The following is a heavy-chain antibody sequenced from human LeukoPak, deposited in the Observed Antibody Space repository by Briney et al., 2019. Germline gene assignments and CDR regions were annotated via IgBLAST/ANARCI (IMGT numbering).Heavy chain of an antibody. J-gene: IGHJ4*02. CDR1: GFTFSSYA. V-gene: IGHV3-30-3*01. CDR3: ARVPYYYDSSGYYRY. Sequence: GGSLRLSCAASGFTFSSYAMHWVRQAPGKGLEWVAVISYDGSNKYYADSVKGRFTISRDNPKNTLYLQMNSLRAEDTAVYYCARVPYYYDSSGYYRYWGQGTLVTVSS. D-gene: IGHD3-22*01. CDR2: ISYDGSNK.